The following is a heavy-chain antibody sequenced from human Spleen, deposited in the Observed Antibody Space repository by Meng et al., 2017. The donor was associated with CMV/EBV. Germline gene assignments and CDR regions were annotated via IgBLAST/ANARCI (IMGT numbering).Heavy chain of an antibody. D-gene: IGHD2-2*01. CDR3: ARDLEYCGSTSCFEDCFDP. J-gene: IGHJ5*02. Sequence: YTFTNYGIRWVRQAPGRGLEWIGWISPYDGPNYARNLRGRVTLTTDTSTTTAYMELRSLRSDDTAVYYCARDLEYCGSTSCFEDCFDPWGQGTLVTVSS. CDR2: ISPYDGP. CDR1: YTFTNYG. V-gene: IGHV1-18*01.